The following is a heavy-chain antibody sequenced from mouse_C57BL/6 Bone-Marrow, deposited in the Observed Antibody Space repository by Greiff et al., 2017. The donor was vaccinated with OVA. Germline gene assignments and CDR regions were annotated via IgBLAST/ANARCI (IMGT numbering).Heavy chain of an antibody. V-gene: IGHV5-9*01. Sequence: DVHLVESGGGLVKPGGSLKLSCAASGFTFSSYTMSWVRQTPEKRLEWVATISGGGGNTYYPDSVKGRFTISRDNAKNTLYLQMSSLRSEDTALYYCARPSLGNSLGFAYWGQGTLVTVSA. CDR2: ISGGGGNT. CDR3: ARPSLGNSLGFAY. J-gene: IGHJ3*01. D-gene: IGHD2-1*01. CDR1: GFTFSSYT.